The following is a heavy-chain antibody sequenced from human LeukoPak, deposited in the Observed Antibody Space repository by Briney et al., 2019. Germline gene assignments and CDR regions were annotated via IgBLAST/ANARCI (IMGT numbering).Heavy chain of an antibody. V-gene: IGHV4-31*03. CDR2: IYYSGST. CDR1: GGSISSGGYY. CDR3: ARGGITFGGVIEVFDY. J-gene: IGHJ4*02. D-gene: IGHD3-16*02. Sequence: SETLSLTCTVSGGSISSGGYYWSWIRQHPGKGLEWIGYIYYSGSTYYNPSLKSRVTISVDTSKNQFSLKLSSVTAADTAVYYCARGGITFGGVIEVFDYWGQGTLVTVPS.